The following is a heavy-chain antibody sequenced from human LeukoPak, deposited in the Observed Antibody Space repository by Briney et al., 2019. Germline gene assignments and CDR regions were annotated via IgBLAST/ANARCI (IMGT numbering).Heavy chain of an antibody. Sequence: GRSLRLSCAASEFTFSKYGMNWVRQAPGKGLEWVSHISSDSRTIQYADSVRGRFTISRDNAKNILFLQMNSLRAEDTAIYYCAREWDSWGQGTLVTVSS. V-gene: IGHV3-48*01. CDR2: ISSDSRTI. CDR3: AREWDS. J-gene: IGHJ4*02. CDR1: EFTFSKYG.